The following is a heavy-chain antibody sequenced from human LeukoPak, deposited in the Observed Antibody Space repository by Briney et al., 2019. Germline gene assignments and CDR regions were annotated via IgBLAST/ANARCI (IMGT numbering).Heavy chain of an antibody. CDR1: GGSLSSYY. V-gene: IGHV4-59*08. CDR3: ARHPLGGLYFDWSSIY. J-gene: IGHJ4*02. D-gene: IGHD3-9*01. CDR2: VYYTGST. Sequence: KPSEDLFPTCRVPGGSLSSYYWSWIRQSPRKGLGWVWYVYYTGSTNYNPSLKSRVTMSVDTSKNQFSLELSSVTAADTAVYYCARHPLGGLYFDWSSIYWGQGTLVSVSS.